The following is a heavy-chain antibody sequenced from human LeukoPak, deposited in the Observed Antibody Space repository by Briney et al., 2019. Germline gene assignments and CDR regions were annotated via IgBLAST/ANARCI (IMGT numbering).Heavy chain of an antibody. Sequence: GASVKVSCKASGYTFTGYYMHWVRQAPGQGLEWMGGIIPIFGTANYAQEFQGRVTITRDTSATTAYMELSSLRSEDMAVYYCARGIGPYYDSSGYSNWFDPWGQGTLVTVSS. V-gene: IGHV1-69*05. CDR2: IIPIFGTA. CDR1: GYTFTGYY. D-gene: IGHD3-22*01. J-gene: IGHJ5*02. CDR3: ARGIGPYYDSSGYSNWFDP.